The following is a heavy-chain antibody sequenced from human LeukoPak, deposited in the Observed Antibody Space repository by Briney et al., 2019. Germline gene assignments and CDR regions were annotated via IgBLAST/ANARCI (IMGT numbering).Heavy chain of an antibody. V-gene: IGHV1-69*05. CDR2: IIPIFGTA. J-gene: IGHJ4*02. CDR3: AREPIVGATTEFYFDY. D-gene: IGHD1-26*01. CDR1: GGTFSSYA. Sequence: ASVKVSCKASGGTFSSYAISWVRQAPGQGLEWMGRIIPIFGTANYAQKFQGRVTITTDESTSTAYMELSSLISEDTAVYYCAREPIVGATTEFYFDYWGQGTLVTVSS.